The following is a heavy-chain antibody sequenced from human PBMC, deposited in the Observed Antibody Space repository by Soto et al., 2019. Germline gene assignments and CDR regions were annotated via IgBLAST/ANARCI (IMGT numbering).Heavy chain of an antibody. Sequence: EVQLVESGGGLVKPGGSLRLSCAASGFTFSDYSINWVRQAPGKGLEWVSSISSTGSYTYYADSVKGRFTIARDNAKKSLYLQMSSLRAEDTAVYYCARGQLFAYWGQGTLVTFSS. D-gene: IGHD1-1*01. CDR3: ARGQLFAY. J-gene: IGHJ4*02. V-gene: IGHV3-21*01. CDR2: ISSTGSYT. CDR1: GFTFSDYS.